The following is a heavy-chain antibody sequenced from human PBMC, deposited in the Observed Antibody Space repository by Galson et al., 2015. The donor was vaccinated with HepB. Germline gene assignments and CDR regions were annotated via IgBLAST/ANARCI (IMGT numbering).Heavy chain of an antibody. CDR2: IYPGDSDT. Sequence: QSGAEVKKPGESLKTSCKGSGSSFTSYWIGWVRQRPGKGLEWMGIIYPGDSDTRYSPSFQGQVTISADKSISTAYLQWSSLKASDTAMYYCARLPPSTAEEHYFDYWGQGTLVTVSS. V-gene: IGHV5-51*03. CDR1: GSSFTSYW. D-gene: IGHD4-17*01. CDR3: ARLPPSTAEEHYFDY. J-gene: IGHJ4*02.